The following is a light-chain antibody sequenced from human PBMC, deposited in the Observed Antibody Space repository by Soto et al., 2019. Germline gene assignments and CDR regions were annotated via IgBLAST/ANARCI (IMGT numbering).Light chain of an antibody. J-gene: IGLJ2*01. CDR1: TSDVGGYNF. V-gene: IGLV2-14*03. CDR2: NAF. CDR3: SSYTRGRVV. Sequence: QSALTQPASVSGSPGQSITISCTGTTSDVGGYNFVSWYQHHPGKAPKLIIYNAFDRPSGVSNRFSGSKSGNTASLTISGLQAEDEAHYYCSSYTRGRVVFGGGTKLTVI.